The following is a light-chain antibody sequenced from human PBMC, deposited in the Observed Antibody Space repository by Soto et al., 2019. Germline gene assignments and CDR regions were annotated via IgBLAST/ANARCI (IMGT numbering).Light chain of an antibody. Sequence: QSALTQPPSASGSPGKSVTISCTGTSSDVGGYNYVSWYQHRPGKAPKLMIYEVSKRPSGVPDRFSGSKSGNTASLTVSGLQAEDEAYYYCSSFAGSYNLEFFGTGTKVTVL. CDR1: SSDVGGYNY. CDR2: EVS. J-gene: IGLJ1*01. V-gene: IGLV2-8*01. CDR3: SSFAGSYNLEF.